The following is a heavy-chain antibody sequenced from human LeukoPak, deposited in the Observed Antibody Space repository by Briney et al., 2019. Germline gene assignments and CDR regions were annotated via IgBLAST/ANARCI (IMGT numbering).Heavy chain of an antibody. CDR1: GYTFTGYY. Sequence: ASVKVSCKASGYTFTGYYMHWVRQAPGQGLEWMGRINPNSGGTNYAQKFQGRVTMTRDTSISTAYMELSRLRSDDTAVYYCARARSLWLRDHTNYYFDYWGQGTLVTVSS. CDR3: ARARSLWLRDHTNYYFDY. D-gene: IGHD3-10*01. V-gene: IGHV1-2*06. CDR2: INPNSGGT. J-gene: IGHJ4*02.